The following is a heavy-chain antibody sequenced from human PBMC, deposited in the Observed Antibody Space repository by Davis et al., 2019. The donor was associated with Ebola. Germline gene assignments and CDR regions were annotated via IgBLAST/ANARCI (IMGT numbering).Heavy chain of an antibody. CDR3: AKDTSNIWFDI. Sequence: GESLKISCAASGFIFSGYWMHWVRHPPGKGPVWVARIDSDGTTTVYADSVKGRFTVSRDNAKNTLYLQMNGLRVEDTAIYYCAKDTSNIWFDIWGQGTMVTVSS. CDR1: GFIFSGYW. D-gene: IGHD1-26*01. V-gene: IGHV3-74*01. CDR2: IDSDGTTT. J-gene: IGHJ3*02.